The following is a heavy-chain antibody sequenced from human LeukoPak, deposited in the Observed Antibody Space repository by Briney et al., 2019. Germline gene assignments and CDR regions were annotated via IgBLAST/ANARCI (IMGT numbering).Heavy chain of an antibody. CDR2: IKSKTDGGTT. D-gene: IGHD3-22*01. CDR3: TTVFYFYDSESYGMDV. V-gene: IGHV3-15*01. J-gene: IGHJ6*02. CDR1: GFTFSSYN. Sequence: GGSLRLSCAASGFTFSSYNMNWVRQAPGKGLEWVGRIKSKTDGGTTDYAAPVKGRFTISRDDSKNTLFLLMNSLKTEDTAVYYCTTVFYFYDSESYGMDVWGQGTTVTVSS.